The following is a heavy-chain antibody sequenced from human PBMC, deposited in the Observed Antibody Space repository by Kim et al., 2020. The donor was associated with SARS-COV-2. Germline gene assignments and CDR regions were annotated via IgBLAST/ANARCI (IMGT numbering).Heavy chain of an antibody. J-gene: IGHJ5*02. CDR1: GGSISSSSYY. D-gene: IGHD1-26*01. Sequence: SETLSLTCTVSGGSISSSSYYWGWIRQPPGKGLEWIGSIYYSGSTYYNPSLKSRVTISVDTSKNQFSLKLSSVTAADTAVYYCARPKIEWERFQPAGLPLGWFDPWGQGTLVTVSS. CDR3: ARPKIEWERFQPAGLPLGWFDP. CDR2: IYYSGST. V-gene: IGHV4-39*01.